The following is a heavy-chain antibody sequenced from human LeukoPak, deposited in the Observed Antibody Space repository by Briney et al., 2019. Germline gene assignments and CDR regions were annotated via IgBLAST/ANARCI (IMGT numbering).Heavy chain of an antibody. CDR3: ARMISGGSYDAFDI. V-gene: IGHV3-48*01. CDR2: ISSSSSNI. CDR1: GFTFSSYR. J-gene: IGHJ3*02. D-gene: IGHD6-19*01. Sequence: GGSLRLSCAASGFTFSSYRMNWVRQAPGKGLEWVSYISSSSSNIQYADSVKGRFTISRDNAKNSLYLQMNSLRAEDTAVYSCARMISGGSYDAFDIWGQGTMVTVSS.